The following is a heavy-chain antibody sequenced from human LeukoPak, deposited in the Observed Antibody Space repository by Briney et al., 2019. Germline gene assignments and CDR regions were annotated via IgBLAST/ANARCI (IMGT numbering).Heavy chain of an antibody. V-gene: IGHV3-7*01. CDR2: IKQVGSEK. J-gene: IGHJ4*02. Sequence: GGSLRLSCAASGFTFSSYWISWVRQAPGKGREWVANIKQVGSEKYYVDSVKGRFTISRDNAKNSLYLQMNSLRAEDTAVYYCAREGIAAADDYWGQGTLVTVSS. CDR1: GFTFSSYW. D-gene: IGHD6-13*01. CDR3: AREGIAAADDY.